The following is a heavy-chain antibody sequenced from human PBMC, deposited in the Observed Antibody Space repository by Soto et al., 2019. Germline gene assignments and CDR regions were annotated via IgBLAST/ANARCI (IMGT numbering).Heavy chain of an antibody. CDR2: IYSGGYT. CDR1: GFTVSNNY. D-gene: IGHD3-10*01. V-gene: IGHV3-53*01. Sequence: EVQLVESGGGLIQPGGSLRLSCAVSGFTVSNNYMSWVRQAPGKGLEGVSVIYSGGYTAYGDSVKGRFTISRDNSKNTLYPQMDSPGADAPGVYSCESRPGGGGYWGQGTLVTVSS. CDR3: ESRPGGGGY. J-gene: IGHJ4*02.